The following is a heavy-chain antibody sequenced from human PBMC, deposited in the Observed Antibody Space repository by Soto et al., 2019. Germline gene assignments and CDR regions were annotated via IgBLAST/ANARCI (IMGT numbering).Heavy chain of an antibody. V-gene: IGHV1-69*01. CDR3: AREIELYPGYYGMDV. J-gene: IGHJ6*02. D-gene: IGHD2-2*02. CDR2: IIPIFGTA. CDR1: GGTFSSYA. Sequence: QVQLVQSGAEVKKPGSSVKVSCKASGGTFSSYAISWVRQAPGQGLEWMGGIIPIFGTANYAQKFQGRVKITADESTSTDYMELSSLRSEDTAVYYCAREIELYPGYYGMDVWGQGTTVTVSS.